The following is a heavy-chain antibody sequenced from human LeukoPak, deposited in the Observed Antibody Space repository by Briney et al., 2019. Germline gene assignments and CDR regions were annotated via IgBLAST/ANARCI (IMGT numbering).Heavy chain of an antibody. CDR2: IYYSGST. J-gene: IGHJ5*02. Sequence: PSETLSLTCTVSGGSISSGDYYWSWIRQPPGKGLEWIGYIYYSGSTYYNPSLKSRVTISVDTSKNQFSLKLSSVTAADTAVYYCARDSDILTGYYSTGWFDPWGQGTLVTVSS. CDR1: GGSISSGDYY. V-gene: IGHV4-30-4*01. CDR3: ARDSDILTGYYSTGWFDP. D-gene: IGHD3-9*01.